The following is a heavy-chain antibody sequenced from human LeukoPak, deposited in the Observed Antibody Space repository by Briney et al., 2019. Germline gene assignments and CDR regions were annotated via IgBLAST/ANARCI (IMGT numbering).Heavy chain of an antibody. CDR3: ARDFPTPSVENWFDP. CDR1: GFTFSSYA. CDR2: LSGSGGSK. V-gene: IGHV3-23*01. Sequence: GGSLRLSCAASGFTFSSYAMSWVRQAPGKGLEWVSGLSGSGGSKYYADSVKGRFTISRDNSKNTLFLQMNSLRAEDTAVYYCARDFPTPSVENWFDPWGQGTLVTVSS. D-gene: IGHD4-23*01. J-gene: IGHJ5*02.